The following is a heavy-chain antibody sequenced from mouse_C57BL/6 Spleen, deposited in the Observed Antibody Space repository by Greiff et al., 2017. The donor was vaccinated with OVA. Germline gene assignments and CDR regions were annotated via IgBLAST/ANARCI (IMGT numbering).Heavy chain of an antibody. J-gene: IGHJ3*01. V-gene: IGHV5-16*01. D-gene: IGHD2-4*01. Sequence: EVQLVESAGGLVQPGSSMKLSCTASGFTFSDYYMAWVRQVPEKGLEWVANINYDGSSTYYLDSLKSRFIISRDNAKNILYLQMSSLKSEDTATYYCARHDYDAWFAYWGQGTLVTVSA. CDR3: ARHDYDAWFAY. CDR1: GFTFSDYY. CDR2: INYDGSST.